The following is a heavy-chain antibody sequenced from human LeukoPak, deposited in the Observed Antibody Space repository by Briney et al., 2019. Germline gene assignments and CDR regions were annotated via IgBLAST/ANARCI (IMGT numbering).Heavy chain of an antibody. V-gene: IGHV3-74*01. CDR3: ARVSLEGDYDY. Sequence: PGGSLRLSCAASGFTFSSYWMHWVRQAPGKGLVWVSRINSDGSSTSYADSAKGRFTISRDNAKNTLYLQMNSLRPQDTAVYYCARVSLEGDYDYLGQGALVTVSS. D-gene: IGHD4-17*01. J-gene: IGHJ4*02. CDR2: INSDGSST. CDR1: GFTFSSYW.